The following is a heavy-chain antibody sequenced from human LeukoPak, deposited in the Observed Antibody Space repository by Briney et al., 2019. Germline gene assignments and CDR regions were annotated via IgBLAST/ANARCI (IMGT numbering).Heavy chain of an antibody. V-gene: IGHV4-59*01. Sequence: SETLSLTCSVSGGSIRSYYWNWIRQSPGKGLEWIGYIYYSGSINYNPSFKSRVTMSVDTSKNQFSLKLHSVTDADTAMYYCARSLGITSLDYWGQGMLVTVSS. CDR2: IYYSGSI. CDR1: GGSIRSYY. J-gene: IGHJ4*02. CDR3: ARSLGITSLDY. D-gene: IGHD1-14*01.